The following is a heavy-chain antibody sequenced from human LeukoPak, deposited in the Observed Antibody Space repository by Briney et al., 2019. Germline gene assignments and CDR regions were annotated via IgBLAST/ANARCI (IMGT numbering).Heavy chain of an antibody. CDR2: IKQDGSEK. CDR3: ARDNYYDSSPGLDP. CDR1: GFSLSSYA. V-gene: IGHV3-7*01. J-gene: IGHJ5*02. Sequence: GGSLRLSCAASGFSLSSYAMSWVRQAPGKGLEWVANIKQDGSEKYYVDSVKGRFTISRDNAKNSLYLQMNSLRAEDTAVYYCARDNYYDSSPGLDPWGQGTLVTVSS. D-gene: IGHD3-22*01.